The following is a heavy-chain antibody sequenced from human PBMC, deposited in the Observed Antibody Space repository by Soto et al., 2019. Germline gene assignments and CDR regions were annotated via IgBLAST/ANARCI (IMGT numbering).Heavy chain of an antibody. Sequence: GGSRRLPCAASGFTFSSYAMSWVRQAPGKGLEWVSAISGSGGSTYYADSVKGRFTISRDNSKNTLYLQMNSLRAEDTAVYYCATKYYYDSSGYYYPIDYWGQGTLGTVSS. D-gene: IGHD3-22*01. CDR3: ATKYYYDSSGYYYPIDY. V-gene: IGHV3-23*01. CDR1: GFTFSSYA. J-gene: IGHJ4*02. CDR2: ISGSGGST.